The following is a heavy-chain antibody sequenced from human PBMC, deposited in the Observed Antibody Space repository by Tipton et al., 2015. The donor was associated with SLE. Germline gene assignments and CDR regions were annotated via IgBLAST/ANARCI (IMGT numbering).Heavy chain of an antibody. J-gene: IGHJ3*02. CDR2: IYTSGST. Sequence: TLSLTCTVSGGSISSHYWSWIRQPPGKGLEWIGYIYTSGSTNYNPSLKSRVTISVDTSKNQFSLKLSSVTAADTAVYYCARGGEAAAGGAFDIWGQGTMVTVSS. CDR1: GGSISSHY. CDR3: ARGGEAAAGGAFDI. V-gene: IGHV4-59*11. D-gene: IGHD6-13*01.